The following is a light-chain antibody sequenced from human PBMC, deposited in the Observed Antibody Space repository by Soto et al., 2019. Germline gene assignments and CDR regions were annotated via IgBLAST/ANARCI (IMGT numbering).Light chain of an antibody. Sequence: DIQMTQSPSTLSASVGDRVTITCRASQSISSWLAWYQQNPGKAPKLLIYDASSWESGVPSRFSGSGSGTEFTLTISSLQPDDFATYYCQQYNSYLRTFGQGTKVEIK. V-gene: IGKV1-5*01. CDR3: QQYNSYLRT. CDR1: QSISSW. CDR2: DAS. J-gene: IGKJ1*01.